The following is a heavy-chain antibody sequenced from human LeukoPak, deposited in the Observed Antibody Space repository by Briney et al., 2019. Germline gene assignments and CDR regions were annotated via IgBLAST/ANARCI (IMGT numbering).Heavy chain of an antibody. V-gene: IGHV3-48*04. CDR2: ISSSSSTI. Sequence: GGSLRLSCAASGFTFSSYSMNWVRQAPGKGLEWVSFISSSSSTIYYADSVKGRFTISRDNAKNSLYLQMNSLGAEDTAVYYCARDRGGSYSAIDYWGQGTLVTVSS. CDR1: GFTFSSYS. D-gene: IGHD1-26*01. J-gene: IGHJ4*02. CDR3: ARDRGGSYSAIDY.